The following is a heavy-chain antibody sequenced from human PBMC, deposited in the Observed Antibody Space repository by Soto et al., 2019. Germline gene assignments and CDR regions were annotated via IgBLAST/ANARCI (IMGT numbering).Heavy chain of an antibody. Sequence: QVQLQQWGAGLLKPSETLSLTCAVYGGSFSGYYWSWIRQPPGKGLEWIGEINHSGSTNYNPSLKSRVTISVAPSKNQFSLKLSSVTAADTAVYYCARGPLYYGSGSYFWFDPWGQGTLVTVSS. J-gene: IGHJ5*02. D-gene: IGHD3-10*01. CDR2: INHSGST. V-gene: IGHV4-34*01. CDR3: ARGPLYYGSGSYFWFDP. CDR1: GGSFSGYY.